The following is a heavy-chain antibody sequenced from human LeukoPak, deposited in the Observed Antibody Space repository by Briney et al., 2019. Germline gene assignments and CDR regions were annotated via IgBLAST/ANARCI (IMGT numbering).Heavy chain of an antibody. Sequence: GGSLRLSCAASGFTFSSYAMSWVRQAPGKGLEWVSDIGGSGGSTYYADSVKGRFTISRDNSKNTLYLHMSSLRAEDTAVYYCAIGIEWYWGQGTLVTVSS. V-gene: IGHV3-23*01. CDR3: AIGIEWY. J-gene: IGHJ4*02. D-gene: IGHD5-12*01. CDR2: IGGSGGST. CDR1: GFTFSSYA.